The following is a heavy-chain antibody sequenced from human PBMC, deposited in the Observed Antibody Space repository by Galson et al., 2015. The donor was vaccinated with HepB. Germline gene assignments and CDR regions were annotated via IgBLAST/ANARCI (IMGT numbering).Heavy chain of an antibody. CDR1: GYTFTSYG. J-gene: IGHJ4*02. CDR3: ARDDPRRIDY. V-gene: IGHV1-18*01. Sequence: SVKVSCKASGYTFTSYGITWVRQAPGQGLEWMGWINPNNGNTYYAQKIQGRVTMTTDTSTNTVYMELRSLTYDDTAVYSCARDDPRRIDYWAREPWSPSPQ. CDR2: INPNNGNT.